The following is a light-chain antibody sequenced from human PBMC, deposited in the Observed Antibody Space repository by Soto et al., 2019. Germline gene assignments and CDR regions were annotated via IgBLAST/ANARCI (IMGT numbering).Light chain of an antibody. CDR2: DVN. Sequence: QSALTQPASVSGSPGQSITISCTGTRSDIGAYNFVSWYQQHPGEVPKLILYDVNVRPSGVSNRFSGSKSGNTASLTISGLQAEDEDDYYCTSWTTSTTMIFGGGTQLTVL. J-gene: IGLJ2*01. CDR1: RSDIGAYNF. CDR3: TSWTTSTTMI. V-gene: IGLV2-14*03.